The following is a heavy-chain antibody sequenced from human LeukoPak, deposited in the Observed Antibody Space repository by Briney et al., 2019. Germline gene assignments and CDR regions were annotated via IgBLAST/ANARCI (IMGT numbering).Heavy chain of an antibody. D-gene: IGHD6-13*01. J-gene: IGHJ4*02. CDR2: INPNSGGT. V-gene: IGHV1-2*02. CDR3: ATIPVAAPFDY. CDR1: GYTFTSYY. Sequence: ASVKVSCKASGYTFTSYYMHWARQAPGQGLEWMGWINPNSGGTNYAQKFQGRVTMTRDTSISTAYMELSRLRSDDAAVYYCATIPVAAPFDYWGQGTLVTVSS.